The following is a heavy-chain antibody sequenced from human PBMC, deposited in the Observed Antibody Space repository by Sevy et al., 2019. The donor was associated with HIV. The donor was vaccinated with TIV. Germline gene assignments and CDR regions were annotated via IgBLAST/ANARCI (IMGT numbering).Heavy chain of an antibody. D-gene: IGHD1-26*01. J-gene: IGHJ4*02. CDR2: INEDGSTK. Sequence: GGSLRLSCAASGFNIRTHWMLWVRQAPGKGLEWVANINEDGSTKYYLDSVKGRFTISRDNAENSVFLQMNSLRVEDTDVYYCVRALLKADSLWGPGTLVTVSS. V-gene: IGHV3-7*01. CDR3: VRALLKADSL. CDR1: GFNIRTHW.